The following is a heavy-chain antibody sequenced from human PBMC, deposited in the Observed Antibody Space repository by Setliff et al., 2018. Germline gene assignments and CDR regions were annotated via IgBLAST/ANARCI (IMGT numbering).Heavy chain of an antibody. J-gene: IGHJ3*02. CDR3: ARDPAYGAFDI. CDR2: ISSASRTI. D-gene: IGHD3-16*01. Sequence: GGSLRLSCAASGITFSTYSMNWVRQAPGKGLPWVSYISSASRTIHYADSVKGRFSISRENAMNSLYLQMNGLRAEDTAVYYCARDPAYGAFDIWGQGTMVTVSS. V-gene: IGHV3-48*04. CDR1: GITFSTYS.